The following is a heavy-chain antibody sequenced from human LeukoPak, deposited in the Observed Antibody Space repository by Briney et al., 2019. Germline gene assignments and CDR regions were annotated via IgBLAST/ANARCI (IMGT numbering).Heavy chain of an antibody. V-gene: IGHV4-30-4*08. CDR1: GGSISSGDYY. Sequence: SQTLSLTCTVSGGSISSGDYYWSWIRQPPGKGLEWIGYIYYSGSTYYNPSLKSRVTISVDTSKNQFSLKLSSVTAADTAVYYCARAPDISSGFLDYWGQGTLVTVSS. CDR3: ARAPDISSGFLDY. J-gene: IGHJ4*02. CDR2: IYYSGST. D-gene: IGHD6-25*01.